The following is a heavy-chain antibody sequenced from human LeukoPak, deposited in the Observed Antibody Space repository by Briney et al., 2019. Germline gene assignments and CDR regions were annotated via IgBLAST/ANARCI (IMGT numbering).Heavy chain of an antibody. Sequence: SQTLPLTCTVSGGSIRSGGYYWSWIRQPPGKGLVWLGYIYYSGSTYYNPSLKSRVTISVDTSKNQFYLKLSSVTAADTAVYYCARGDYGDYVSVDYWGQGTLVTVSS. CDR2: IYYSGST. CDR1: GGSIRSGGYY. D-gene: IGHD4-17*01. J-gene: IGHJ4*02. V-gene: IGHV4-31*03. CDR3: ARGDYGDYVSVDY.